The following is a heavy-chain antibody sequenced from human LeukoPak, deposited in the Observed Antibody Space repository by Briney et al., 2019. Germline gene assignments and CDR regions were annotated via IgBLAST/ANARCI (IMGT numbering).Heavy chain of an antibody. CDR1: GGSISSYY. J-gene: IGHJ5*02. CDR2: IYHSGST. V-gene: IGHV4-59*12. Sequence: SETLSLTCTVSGGSISSYYWSWIRQPPGKGLEWIGYIYHSGSTYYNPSLKSRVTISVDRSKNQFSLKLSSVTAADTAVYYCARYPDSSGYYYRIPSAWFDPWGQGTLVTVSS. CDR3: ARYPDSSGYYYRIPSAWFDP. D-gene: IGHD3-22*01.